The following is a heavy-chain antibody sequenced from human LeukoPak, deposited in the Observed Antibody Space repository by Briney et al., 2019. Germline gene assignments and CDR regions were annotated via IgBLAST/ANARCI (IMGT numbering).Heavy chain of an antibody. D-gene: IGHD3-10*01. CDR2: ISGSGGST. CDR3: AKAYHYGAGSSFDY. V-gene: IGHV3-23*01. J-gene: IGHJ4*02. CDR1: GFTFSSYS. Sequence: GGSLRLSCAASGFTFSSYSMSWVRQAPGKGLEWVSTISGSGGSTYYADSVKGRFTISRDNSQNTQYLQMNSLRAEDTAIYYCAKAYHYGAGSSFDYWGQGILVAVSS.